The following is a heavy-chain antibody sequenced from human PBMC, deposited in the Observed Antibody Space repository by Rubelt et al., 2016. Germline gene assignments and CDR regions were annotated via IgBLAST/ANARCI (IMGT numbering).Heavy chain of an antibody. D-gene: IGHD6-19*01. CDR1: GGSINSYY. CDR3: ARSGKQWDALDY. V-gene: IGHV4-59*08. J-gene: IGHJ4*02. Sequence: LLESGPGLVKPSETLSCTCTVSGGSINSYYWSWIRQPPGKGLEWIGHIYYSGSTNYNPSPKSRVTISVDTSKNQFSLKLSSGTAADTAVYYGARSGKQWDALDYWGQGTLVTVSS. CDR2: IYYSGST.